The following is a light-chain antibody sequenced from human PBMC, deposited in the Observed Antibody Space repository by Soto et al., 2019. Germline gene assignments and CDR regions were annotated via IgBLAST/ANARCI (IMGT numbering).Light chain of an antibody. CDR3: SSYTSSITRYV. J-gene: IGLJ2*01. Sequence: QSALTQPASVSGSPGQSITISCTGTSSDVGGYNYVSWYQQHPGKAPKLMIYDVSNRPSGVTNRFSGSKSGNXXXXXXSGLQAEDESDYYCSSYTSSITRYVFXXG. CDR1: SSDVGGYNY. CDR2: DVS. V-gene: IGLV2-14*03.